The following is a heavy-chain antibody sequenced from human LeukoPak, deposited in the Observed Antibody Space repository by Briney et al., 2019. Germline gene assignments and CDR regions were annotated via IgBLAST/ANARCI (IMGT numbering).Heavy chain of an antibody. V-gene: IGHV1-8*01. CDR2: MNPNSGNT. Sequence: ASVKVSCKASGYTFTSYDINWVRQATGQGLEWMGWMNPNSGNTGYAQKFQGRVTMTRDTSISTAYMELSRLRSDDTAVYYCARVSRHIVVVPAATNFDYWGQGTPVTVSS. D-gene: IGHD2-2*01. CDR1: GYTFTSYD. CDR3: ARVSRHIVVVPAATNFDY. J-gene: IGHJ4*02.